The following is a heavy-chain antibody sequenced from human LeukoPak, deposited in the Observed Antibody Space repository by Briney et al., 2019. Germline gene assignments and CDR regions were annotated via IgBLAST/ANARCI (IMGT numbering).Heavy chain of an antibody. Sequence: GGSLRLSCAASGFTFNNYAMSWVRQAPGKGLEWVSGLGGSGGSINYADSVKGRFTISRDNSKNTLYLQMNSLRAEDTAVYWCAKGVDGYCSSDSCYAYDCWGQGTLVTVPS. D-gene: IGHD2-2*01. CDR3: AKGVDGYCSSDSCYAYDC. CDR1: GFTFNNYA. V-gene: IGHV3-23*01. J-gene: IGHJ4*02. CDR2: LGGSGGSI.